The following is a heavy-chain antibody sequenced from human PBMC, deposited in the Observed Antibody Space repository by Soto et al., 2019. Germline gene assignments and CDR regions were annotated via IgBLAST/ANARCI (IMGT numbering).Heavy chain of an antibody. Sequence: ASVKVSCKASGYTFTGYHIHWVREAPGQGLEWMGWINPQTGGTSYAQKFQGRVTLSRDTSINTAYLELSRLTFDDAAVYFCARERYQVISDGMDVWGQGTTVTVSS. CDR2: INPQTGGT. V-gene: IGHV1-2*02. CDR3: ARERYQVISDGMDV. J-gene: IGHJ6*02. CDR1: GYTFTGYH. D-gene: IGHD2-2*01.